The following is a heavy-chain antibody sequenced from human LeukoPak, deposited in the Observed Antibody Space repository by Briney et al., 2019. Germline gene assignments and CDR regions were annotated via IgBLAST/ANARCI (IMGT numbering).Heavy chain of an antibody. D-gene: IGHD5-12*01. CDR3: AKEGWLRLRRGALDI. CDR1: GFTICNNA. V-gene: IGHV3-23*01. Sequence: GGSLRFYCAASGFTICNNAMRWVRPAPGKELEWVSAISGSGGSTYYADSVKGRFTISRDNSKNTLYLQMNSLRAEDTAVYYCAKEGWLRLRRGALDIWGEGTMVTVSS. J-gene: IGHJ3*02. CDR2: ISGSGGST.